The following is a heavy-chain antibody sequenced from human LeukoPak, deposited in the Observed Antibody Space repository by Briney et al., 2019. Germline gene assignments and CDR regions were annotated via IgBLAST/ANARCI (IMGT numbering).Heavy chain of an antibody. CDR2: IYHSGST. Sequence: SETLSLTCTVSGGSISSYYWSWIRQPPGKGLEWIGYIYHSGSTNYNPSLQSRVTISVDTSKNQFSLNLNSVTAADTAVYYCARGGAARLHFQNWGQGTLVTVSS. J-gene: IGHJ1*01. D-gene: IGHD6-6*01. V-gene: IGHV4-59*01. CDR1: GGSISSYY. CDR3: ARGGAARLHFQN.